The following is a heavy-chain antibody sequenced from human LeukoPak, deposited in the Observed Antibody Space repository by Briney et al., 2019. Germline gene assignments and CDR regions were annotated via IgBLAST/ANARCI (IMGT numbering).Heavy chain of an antibody. D-gene: IGHD3-3*01. Sequence: GRSLRLSCAASGFTFSRYAFHWVRQAPGKGLEWVAVISCDGNTQYYADSVKGRFTISRDNSKSTVYLQMNSLRAEDTAVCYCARPQYEIWSGYLLINHWGQGTLVTVSS. V-gene: IGHV3-30*01. CDR2: ISCDGNTQ. CDR3: ARPQYEIWSGYLLINH. J-gene: IGHJ5*02. CDR1: GFTFSRYA.